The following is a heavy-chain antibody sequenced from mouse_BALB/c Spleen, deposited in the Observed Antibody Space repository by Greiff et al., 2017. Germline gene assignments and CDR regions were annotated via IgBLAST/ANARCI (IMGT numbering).Heavy chain of an antibody. CDR2: INSNGGST. Sequence: EVNVVESGGGLVQPGGSLKLSCAASGFTFSSYGMSWVRQTPDKRLELVATINSNGGSTYYPDSVKGRFTISRDNAKNTLYLQMSSLKSEDTAMYYCAREGGNYAMDYWGQGTSVTVSS. V-gene: IGHV5-6-3*01. CDR3: AREGGNYAMDY. CDR1: GFTFSSYG. J-gene: IGHJ4*01.